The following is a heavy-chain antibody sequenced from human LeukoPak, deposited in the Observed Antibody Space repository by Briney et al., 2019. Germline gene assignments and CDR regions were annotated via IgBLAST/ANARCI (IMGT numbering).Heavy chain of an antibody. V-gene: IGHV5-51*01. CDR2: IYPGVSDT. CDR3: AKRWADSSGSQHYFDY. D-gene: IGHD3-22*01. J-gene: IGHJ4*02. Sequence: KPGESLKISCKGSGYSFTSYWIGWVRQVPGKGLEWMGIIYPGVSDTRYSPSFLGQVTISADKSISTAYLQWRGLKPSDTAMYYCAKRWADSSGSQHYFDYWGQGTLVTVSS. CDR1: GYSFTSYW.